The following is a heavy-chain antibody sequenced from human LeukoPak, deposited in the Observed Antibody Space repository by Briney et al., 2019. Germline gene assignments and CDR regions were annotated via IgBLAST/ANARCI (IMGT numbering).Heavy chain of an antibody. CDR2: FNSNSGGT. V-gene: IGHV1-2*02. Sequence: ASVKVSCKASGYTFTDYYIHWLRQAAGQGLEWMGWFNSNSGGTDYARKFQGRVTMTGDTSISTVYMDLTRLKADDMAVYYCARVIKVAGTKGYFDLWGRGTLVTVSS. CDR1: GYTFTDYY. J-gene: IGHJ2*01. CDR3: ARVIKVAGTKGYFDL. D-gene: IGHD6-19*01.